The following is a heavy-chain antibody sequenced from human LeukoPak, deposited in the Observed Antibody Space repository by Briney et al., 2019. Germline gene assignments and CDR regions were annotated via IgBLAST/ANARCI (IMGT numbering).Heavy chain of an antibody. CDR2: ISSSSSYI. V-gene: IGHV3-21*01. J-gene: IGHJ4*02. D-gene: IGHD1-26*01. Sequence: GGSLRLSCAASGFTSSSYSMNWVCQAPGKGLEWVSSISSSSSYIYYADSVKGRFTISRDNAKNSLYLQMNSLRAEDTAVYYCARDRGATYFDYWGQGTLVTVSS. CDR3: ARDRGATYFDY. CDR1: GFTSSSYS.